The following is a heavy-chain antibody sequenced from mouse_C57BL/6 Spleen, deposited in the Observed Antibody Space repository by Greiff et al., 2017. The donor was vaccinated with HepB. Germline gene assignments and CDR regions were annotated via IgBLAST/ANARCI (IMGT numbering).Heavy chain of an antibody. D-gene: IGHD1-1*01. CDR1: GFNIKDDY. J-gene: IGHJ3*01. Sequence: EVKLQESGAELVRPGASVKLSCTASGFNIKDDYMHWVKQRPEQGLEWIGWIDPENGDTEYASKFQGKATITADTSSNTAYLQLSSLTSEDTAVYYCTYYYGSSSYWGQGTLVTVSA. V-gene: IGHV14-4*01. CDR2: IDPENGDT. CDR3: TYYYGSSSY.